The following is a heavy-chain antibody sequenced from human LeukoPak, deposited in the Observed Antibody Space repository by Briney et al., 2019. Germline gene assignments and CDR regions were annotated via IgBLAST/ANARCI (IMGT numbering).Heavy chain of an antibody. D-gene: IGHD3-16*01. V-gene: IGHV3-15*01. J-gene: IGHJ4*02. CDR1: GFTFANTW. Sequence: GGSLRLSCVASGFTFANTWMNWARRAPGKGLEWVGRIRRTAGGATADYATPVNGRFSISRDDSENTLYLQMNNLKIDDTAIYYCITEYYGPAYWGQGTLVTVSS. CDR2: IRRTAGGATA. CDR3: ITEYYGPAY.